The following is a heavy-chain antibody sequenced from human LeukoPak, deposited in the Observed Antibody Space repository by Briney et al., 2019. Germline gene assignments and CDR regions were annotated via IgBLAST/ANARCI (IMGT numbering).Heavy chain of an antibody. V-gene: IGHV5-51*01. CDR1: GYSFTSYW. J-gene: IGHJ6*03. CDR2: IYPGDSDT. D-gene: IGHD3-10*01. Sequence: GESLKISCKGSGYSFTSYWIGWVRQMPGKGLEWMGIIYPGDSDTRYSPSFQGQVTISADKSISTAYLQWSSLKASDTAMYYCARQIGARGVPPYASYYYYYYMDVWGKGTTVTVSS. CDR3: ARQIGARGVPPYASYYYYYYMDV.